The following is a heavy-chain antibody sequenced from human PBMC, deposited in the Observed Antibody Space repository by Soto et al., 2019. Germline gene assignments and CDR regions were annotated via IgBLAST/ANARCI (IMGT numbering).Heavy chain of an antibody. CDR2: INPNSGGT. Sequence: ASVKVTFRDRGYTFTCYYMRWVRQAPGQGLEWMGWINPNSGGTNYAQKFQGWVTMTRDTSISTAYMELRRLRSDDTAVYYCATHGGCSGGSCYSDYNYGMDVWGQRPTGTLSS. CDR3: ATHGGCSGGSCYSDYNYGMDV. D-gene: IGHD2-15*01. CDR1: GYTFTCYY. V-gene: IGHV1-2*04. J-gene: IGHJ6*02.